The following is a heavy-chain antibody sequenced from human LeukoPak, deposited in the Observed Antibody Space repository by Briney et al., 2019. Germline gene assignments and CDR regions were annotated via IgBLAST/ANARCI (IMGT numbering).Heavy chain of an antibody. V-gene: IGHV4-59*01. CDR2: IYYTGSGST. CDR3: ARSTMDDAFDI. CDR1: GDSISPYY. D-gene: IGHD3-10*01. Sequence: SETLSLTCTVSGDSISPYYWSWIRQPPGKGLEWIGYIYYTGSGSTSNNPSLKSRVTISVDTSKNQFSLKLSSVTAADTAVYYCARSTMDDAFDIWGQGTMVTVSS. J-gene: IGHJ3*02.